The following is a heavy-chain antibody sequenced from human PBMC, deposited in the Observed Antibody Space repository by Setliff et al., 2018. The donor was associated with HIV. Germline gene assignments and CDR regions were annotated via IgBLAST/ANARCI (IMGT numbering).Heavy chain of an antibody. CDR2: INPSGGST. J-gene: IGHJ2*01. CDR1: GYTFTSYY. D-gene: IGHD5-12*01. Sequence: ASVKVSCKASGYTFTSYYMHWVRQAPGQGLEWMGIINPSGGSTSYAQKFQGRVTMTRDTSTSTAYMELRSLRSDDTAVYYCARVPVMATITYWYFDLWGRGTRVTVAS. V-gene: IGHV1-46*01. CDR3: ARVPVMATITYWYFDL.